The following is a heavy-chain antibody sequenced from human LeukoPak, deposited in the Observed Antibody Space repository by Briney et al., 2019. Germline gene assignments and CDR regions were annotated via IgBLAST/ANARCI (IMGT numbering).Heavy chain of an antibody. CDR3: ATLCCGSYYMDV. D-gene: IGHD2-15*01. Sequence: GSSVKVSCKASGGTFSSYAISWVRQAPGQGLEWMGGITPISGTTNYAQKFQGRVTITADKSTSTAYMELSSLRSEDTAVYYCATLCCGSYYMDVWGKGTTVTVSS. CDR1: GGTFSSYA. CDR2: ITPISGTT. J-gene: IGHJ6*03. V-gene: IGHV1-69*06.